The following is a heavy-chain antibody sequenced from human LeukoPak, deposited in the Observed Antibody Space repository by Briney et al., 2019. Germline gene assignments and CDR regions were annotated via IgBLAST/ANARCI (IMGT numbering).Heavy chain of an antibody. Sequence: GGSLRLSCAASGFNFRTYWMHWVRQAPGRGLVWVSRINSDGSNATYADSVKGRFTVSRDNAMNTLYLQMHSLRAEDTALYFCARGYGADVWGKGTMVTVSS. J-gene: IGHJ6*04. V-gene: IGHV3-74*01. CDR3: ARGYGADV. CDR2: INSDGSNA. CDR1: GFNFRTYW.